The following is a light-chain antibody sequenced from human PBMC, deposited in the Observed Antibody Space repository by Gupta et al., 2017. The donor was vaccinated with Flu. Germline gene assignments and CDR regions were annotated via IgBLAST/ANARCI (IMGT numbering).Light chain of an antibody. CDR1: QSVLYSSNNKNY. CDR3: QQYYA. V-gene: IGKV4-1*01. Sequence: DIVITQSPASLAVSLGERATINCKSSQSVLYSSNNKNYLAGYQQKPGQPPKLLIYWASTRESGVHDRFSGSGSGTDFTLTISSLQAEDVAVYDCQQYYAFGQGTKVEIK. CDR2: WAS. J-gene: IGKJ1*01.